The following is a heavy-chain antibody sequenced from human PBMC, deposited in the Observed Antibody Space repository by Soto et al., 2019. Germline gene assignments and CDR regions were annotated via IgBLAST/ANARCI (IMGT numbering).Heavy chain of an antibody. CDR1: GYTFITYD. Sequence: SVKVSCKASGYTFITYDINWVRQAPGQGLEWMGGIIPIFGTANYAQKFQGRVTITADESTSTAYMELSSLRSEDTAVYYCARDKVRMATGLDYYYYGMDVWGQGTTVTVSS. V-gene: IGHV1-69*13. CDR2: IIPIFGTA. J-gene: IGHJ6*02. CDR3: ARDKVRMATGLDYYYYGMDV. D-gene: IGHD5-12*01.